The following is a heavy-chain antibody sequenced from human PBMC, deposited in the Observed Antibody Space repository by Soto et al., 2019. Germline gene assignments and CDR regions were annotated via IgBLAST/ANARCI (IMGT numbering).Heavy chain of an antibody. CDR3: ARDGNMWIQLWSKNSYYYGMDV. CDR2: INPNSGGT. J-gene: IGHJ6*02. D-gene: IGHD5-18*01. CDR1: GYTFTGYY. V-gene: IGHV1-2*04. Sequence: GASVKVFCKASGYTFTGYYMHWVRQAPGQGLEWMGWINPNSGGTNYAQKFQGWVTMTRDTSISTAYMELSRLRSDDTAVYYCARDGNMWIQLWSKNSYYYGMDVWGQGTTVTVSS.